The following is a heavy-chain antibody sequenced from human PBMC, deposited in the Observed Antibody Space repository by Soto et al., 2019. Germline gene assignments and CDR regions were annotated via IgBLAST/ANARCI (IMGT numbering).Heavy chain of an antibody. CDR2: INHSGST. CDR1: GGSFSGYY. J-gene: IGHJ4*02. CDR3: ARDRIAAAGTGGYFDY. Sequence: SETLSLTCAVYGGSFSGYYWSWIRQPPGKGLEWIGEINHSGSTNYNPSLKSRVTISVDTSKNQFSLKLSSVTAADTAVYYCARDRIAAAGTGGYFDYWGQGTMV. V-gene: IGHV4-34*01. D-gene: IGHD6-13*01.